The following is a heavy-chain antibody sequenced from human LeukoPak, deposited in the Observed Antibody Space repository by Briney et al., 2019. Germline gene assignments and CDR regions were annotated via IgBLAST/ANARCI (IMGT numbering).Heavy chain of an antibody. D-gene: IGHD4-17*01. J-gene: IGHJ4*02. V-gene: IGHV4-39*01. CDR1: GGSISSSSYY. CDR2: IYYSGST. CDR3: GRAELRSRTFDY. Sequence: SETLSLTCTVSGGSISSSSYYWGWIRQPPGKGLEWIGSIYYSGSTYYNPSLKSRVTISVDTSKNQFSLKLSSVTAADTAVYYCGRAELRSRTFDYWGQGTLVTVSS.